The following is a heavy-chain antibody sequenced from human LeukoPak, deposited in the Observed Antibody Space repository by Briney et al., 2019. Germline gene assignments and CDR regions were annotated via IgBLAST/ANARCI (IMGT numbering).Heavy chain of an antibody. CDR2: ISAYNGNT. CDR1: GYTFTSYG. Sequence: GASVKVSCKASGYTFTSYGIGWVRQAPGQGLEWMGWISAYNGNTNYAQKLQGRITMTTDTSTSTAYMELRSLRSDDTAVYYCARVYTIFGVAKGYYMDVWGKGTTVTVSS. CDR3: ARVYTIFGVAKGYYMDV. J-gene: IGHJ6*03. V-gene: IGHV1-18*01. D-gene: IGHD3-3*01.